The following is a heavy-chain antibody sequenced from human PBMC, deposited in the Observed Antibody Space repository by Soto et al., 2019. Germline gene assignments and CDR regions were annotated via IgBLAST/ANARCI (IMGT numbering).Heavy chain of an antibody. CDR3: ARQGGYYYYIDV. Sequence: SETLSLTCTVSGGSISIYYWSWILQPPGKGLEWIGYIFYTGSTNYNPSLKSRVLISVDTSKNQFSLKLRSVTAADTAVYYCARQGGYYYYIDVWGNGTTVTVSS. V-gene: IGHV4-59*08. J-gene: IGHJ6*03. CDR2: IFYTGST. CDR1: GGSISIYY. D-gene: IGHD2-15*01.